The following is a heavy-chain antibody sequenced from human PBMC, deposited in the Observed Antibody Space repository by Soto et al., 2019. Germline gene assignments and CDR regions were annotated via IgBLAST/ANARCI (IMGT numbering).Heavy chain of an antibody. CDR2: IYHSGRT. Sequence: SETLSLTCTVSGVSISSGGYYWGWIRQHPGKGLEWIGNIYHSGRTYYNPSLKSRVIMSVHTSKNHFSLNLNSVTAADTAMYFCARGRYCLTGRCFPNWFDSWGQGALVTVSS. D-gene: IGHD7-27*01. V-gene: IGHV4-31*03. CDR1: GVSISSGGYY. CDR3: ARGRYCLTGRCFPNWFDS. J-gene: IGHJ5*01.